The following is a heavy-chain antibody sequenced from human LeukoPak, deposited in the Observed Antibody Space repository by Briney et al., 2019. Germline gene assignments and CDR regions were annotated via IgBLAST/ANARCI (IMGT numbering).Heavy chain of an antibody. CDR3: ARGDKQLVFNRNKGGFDP. CDR2: ISYDGSDK. J-gene: IGHJ5*02. Sequence: GGSLRLSCAASGFTFSLYTMHWVRQAPGKGLEWVAVISYDGSDKYYADSVKGRFTISRDNSKNTLFLQMNTLRAEDTAVFYCARGDKQLVFNRNKGGFDPWGQGTLVTVSS. V-gene: IGHV3-30*04. CDR1: GFTFSLYT. D-gene: IGHD6-13*01.